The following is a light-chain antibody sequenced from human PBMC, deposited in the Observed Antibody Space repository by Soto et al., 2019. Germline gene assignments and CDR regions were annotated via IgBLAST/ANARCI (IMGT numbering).Light chain of an antibody. Sequence: EIVLTQSPATLSLFPGDRATLYCLASQSVSGNYLAWYQQKPGQAPRVLIYGAFKRATGIPDRFSGSGSGTDFTLTISRMEPEDFAVYCCQQYGSSPRTFGQGTKVDIK. CDR1: QSVSGNY. CDR2: GAF. J-gene: IGKJ1*01. V-gene: IGKV3-20*01. CDR3: QQYGSSPRT.